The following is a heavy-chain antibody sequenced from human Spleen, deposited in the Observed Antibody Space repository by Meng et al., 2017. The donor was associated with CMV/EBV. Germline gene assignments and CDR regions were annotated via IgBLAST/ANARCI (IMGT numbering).Heavy chain of an antibody. CDR3: SHDSSGYYTFHY. CDR2: IKSKGGGGTT. CDR1: GFRFSDAY. J-gene: IGHJ4*02. V-gene: IGHV3-15*07. D-gene: IGHD3-22*01. Sequence: VSGFRFSDAYMIWVRQAPGKGLEWVGRIKSKGGGGTTDYAAPVKGRFTISRDDSKNTVYLHLSSLRAEDTAVYFCSHDSSGYYTFHYWGQGTLVTVSS.